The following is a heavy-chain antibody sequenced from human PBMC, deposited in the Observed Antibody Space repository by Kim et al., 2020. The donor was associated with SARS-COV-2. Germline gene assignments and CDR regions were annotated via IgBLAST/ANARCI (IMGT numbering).Heavy chain of an antibody. V-gene: IGHV4-59*13. J-gene: IGHJ6*02. CDR2: IYYSGST. D-gene: IGHD6-13*01. CDR3: ARDPGSWYGYYYYGMDV. CDR1: GGSISSYY. Sequence: SETLSLTCTVSGGSISSYYWSWIRQPPGKGLEWIGYIYYSGSTNYNSSLKSRVTISVDTSKNQFSLKLSPVTAADTAVYYCARDPGSWYGYYYYGMDVWGQWTTVTVSS.